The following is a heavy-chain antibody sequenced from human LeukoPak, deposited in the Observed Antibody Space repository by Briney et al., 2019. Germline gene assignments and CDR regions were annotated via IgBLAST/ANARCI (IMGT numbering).Heavy chain of an antibody. J-gene: IGHJ4*02. Sequence: GGSLRLSCTASGFAFSSYAMSWVRQAPGKGLEWVSAISGSGGSTYYADSVKGRFTISRDNSKNTLYLQMNSLRAEDTAVYYCAKDTAPGFDYWGQGTLVTVSS. CDR1: GFAFSSYA. CDR2: ISGSGGST. CDR3: AKDTAPGFDY. D-gene: IGHD5-18*01. V-gene: IGHV3-23*01.